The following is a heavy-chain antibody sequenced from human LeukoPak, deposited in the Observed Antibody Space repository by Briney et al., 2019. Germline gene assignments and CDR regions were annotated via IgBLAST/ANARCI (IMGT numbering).Heavy chain of an antibody. CDR2: ISSSGSYI. J-gene: IGHJ4*02. CDR3: ARAYGFYFDY. D-gene: IGHD4-17*01. CDR1: GFTFSSYS. V-gene: IGHV3-21*01. Sequence: GGSLRLSCAASGFTFSSYSMNWVRQAPGQGLEWVSSISSSGSYIYYADSVKGRFTISRDNAKNSLYLQMNSLRAEDTAVYYCARAYGFYFDYWGQGTLVTVSS.